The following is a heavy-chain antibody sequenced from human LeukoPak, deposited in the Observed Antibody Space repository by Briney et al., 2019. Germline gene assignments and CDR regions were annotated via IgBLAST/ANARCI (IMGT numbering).Heavy chain of an antibody. CDR3: ARDGGYHSSGPFDY. D-gene: IGHD3-22*01. Sequence: GGSLRLSCAASGFTFSSHGMHWVRQAPGKGLEWVSIIWYDGSNEYYADSVKGRFTISRDNSKDTLYLQMNSLRAEDTAVYYCARDGGYHSSGPFDYWGQGTLVTVSS. J-gene: IGHJ4*02. V-gene: IGHV3-33*01. CDR1: GFTFSSHG. CDR2: IWYDGSNE.